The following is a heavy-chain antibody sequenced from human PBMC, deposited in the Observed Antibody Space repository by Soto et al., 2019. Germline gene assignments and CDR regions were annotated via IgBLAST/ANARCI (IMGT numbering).Heavy chain of an antibody. CDR2: ISDSGVTT. D-gene: IGHD2-8*02. CDR1: GFTFSKYA. Sequence: EVQLLESGGGLVQPGGSLRLSCAASGFTFSKYAMSWVRQAPGKGLDWVSGISDSGVTTNSADSVKGRFTISRDNSKNTLYLQMNSLRAEDTAVYYCAKGKGTGVTRVGAFDIWGQGTMVTVSS. J-gene: IGHJ3*02. CDR3: AKGKGTGVTRVGAFDI. V-gene: IGHV3-23*01.